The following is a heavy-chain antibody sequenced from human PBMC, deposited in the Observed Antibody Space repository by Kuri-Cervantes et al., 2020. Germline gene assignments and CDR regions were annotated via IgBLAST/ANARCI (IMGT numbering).Heavy chain of an antibody. V-gene: IGHV5-51*01. D-gene: IGHD6-19*01. CDR2: IYPGDSES. J-gene: IGHJ4*02. Sequence: KVSCKGSGYSFSSYWIGWVRQVPGKGLEWMGSIYPGDSESRHSPSFQGQVTISADKSISIAYLQWSSLKASDTAMYYCARAYSRGWPFLDYWGQGTLVTVSS. CDR1: GYSFSSYW. CDR3: ARAYSRGWPFLDY.